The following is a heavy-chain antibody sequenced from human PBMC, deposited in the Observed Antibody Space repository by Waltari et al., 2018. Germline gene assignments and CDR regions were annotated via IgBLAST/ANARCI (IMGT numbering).Heavy chain of an antibody. Sequence: QLQLQESGSGLVKPSQTLSLTCAVSGGPLTSGGYSWSWIRQPPGKGLEWIGYIYHSGSTYYNPSLKSRVTISVDRSKNQFSLKLSSVTAADTAVYYCAGSTPDGAFDYWGQGTLVTVSS. CDR3: AGSTPDGAFDY. V-gene: IGHV4-30-2*01. J-gene: IGHJ4*02. D-gene: IGHD2-15*01. CDR1: GGPLTSGGYS. CDR2: IYHSGST.